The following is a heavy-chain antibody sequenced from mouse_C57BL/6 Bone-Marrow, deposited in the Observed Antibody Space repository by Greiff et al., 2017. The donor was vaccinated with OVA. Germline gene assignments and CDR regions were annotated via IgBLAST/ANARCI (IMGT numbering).Heavy chain of an antibody. CDR2: INPNNGGT. D-gene: IGHD1-1*02. Sequence: EVKLVESGPELVKPGASVKIPCKASGYTFTDYNMDWVKQSHGKSLEWIGDINPNNGGTIYNQKFKGKATLTVDKSSSTAYMELRSLTSEDTAVYYCAKGGGSPWYFDVWGTGTTVTVSS. J-gene: IGHJ1*03. CDR1: GYTFTDYN. V-gene: IGHV1-18*01. CDR3: AKGGGSPWYFDV.